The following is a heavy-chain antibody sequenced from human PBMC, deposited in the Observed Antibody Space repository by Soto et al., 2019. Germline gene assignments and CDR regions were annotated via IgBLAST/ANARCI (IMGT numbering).Heavy chain of an antibody. CDR1: GFTFSSYA. CDR2: ISGSGGST. J-gene: IGHJ4*02. Sequence: QSGGSLRLSCAASGFTFSSYAMSWVRQAPGKGLEWVSAISGSGGSTYYADSVKGRFTISRDNSKNTLYLQMNSLRAEDTAVYYCAKQVGSKAVAGPSDDYWGQGTLVTVSS. V-gene: IGHV3-23*01. CDR3: AKQVGSKAVAGPSDDY. D-gene: IGHD6-19*01.